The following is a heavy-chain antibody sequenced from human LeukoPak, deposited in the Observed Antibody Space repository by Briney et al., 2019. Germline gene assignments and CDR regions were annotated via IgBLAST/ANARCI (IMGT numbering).Heavy chain of an antibody. CDR3: ARPFYDTLDSDAFDF. J-gene: IGHJ3*01. Sequence: ASVKVSCKASGYTFTGYYMHGVRQAPGQGLEWMGGINPDRGGTNNAQKFQGRVTMTRDASMSTAYMALSGLSSDDTAVYYCARPFYDTLDSDAFDFWGQGTMVIVSS. CDR1: GYTFTGYY. CDR2: INPDRGGT. D-gene: IGHD2/OR15-2a*01. V-gene: IGHV1-2*02.